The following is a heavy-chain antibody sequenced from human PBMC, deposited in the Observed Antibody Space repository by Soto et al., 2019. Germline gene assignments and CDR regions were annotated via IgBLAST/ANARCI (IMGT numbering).Heavy chain of an antibody. Sequence: GGSLRLSCEASGFKFDDYMMHWVRQAPGKGLEWISLISWDGGSIDYADSIKGRFTVSRDNSKNSLYLHMNSLKTEDTAIYYCAKEGNGGSSLDHWGQGTLVTVS. CDR2: ISWDGGSI. CDR1: GFKFDDYM. J-gene: IGHJ4*02. CDR3: AKEGNGGSSLDH. V-gene: IGHV3-43*01. D-gene: IGHD2-15*01.